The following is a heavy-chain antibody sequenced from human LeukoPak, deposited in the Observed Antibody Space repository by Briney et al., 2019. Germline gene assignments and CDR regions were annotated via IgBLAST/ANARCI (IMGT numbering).Heavy chain of an antibody. V-gene: IGHV4-59*01. D-gene: IGHD6-13*01. CDR2: IYYSGTT. CDR1: GVSISSYY. J-gene: IGHJ5*02. CDR3: ARDLRTAADTLYSWFDP. Sequence: SETLSLTCTVSGVSISSYYWSWIRQPPGKGLEWIGYIYYSGTTNYNPSLKSRVTISLDTSKNQFSLKLSSVSAADTAVYYCARDLRTAADTLYSWFDPWGQGTLVTVSS.